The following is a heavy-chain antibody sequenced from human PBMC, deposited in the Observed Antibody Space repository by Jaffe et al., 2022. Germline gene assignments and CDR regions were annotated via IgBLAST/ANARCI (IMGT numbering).Heavy chain of an antibody. V-gene: IGHV1-2*06. CDR1: GYTFTGYY. J-gene: IGHJ4*02. CDR2: INPNSGGT. D-gene: IGHD2-15*01. CDR3: ARDFYRVVVAARGVLLSY. Sequence: QVQLVQSGAEVKKPGASVKVSCKASGYTFTGYYMHWVRQAPGQGLEWMGRINPNSGGTNYAQKFQGRVTMTRDTSISTAYMELSRLRSDDTAVYYCARDFYRVVVAARGVLLSYWGQGTLVTVSS.